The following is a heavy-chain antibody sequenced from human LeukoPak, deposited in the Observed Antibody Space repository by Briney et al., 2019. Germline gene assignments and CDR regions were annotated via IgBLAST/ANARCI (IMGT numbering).Heavy chain of an antibody. CDR2: IYTSGST. D-gene: IGHD3-10*01. Sequence: PSETLSLTCTVSGGSISSYYWSWIRQPPGKGLEWIGYIYTSGSTNYNPSLRGRVTISVNTSKNQFSLKLSSVTAADTAVYYCAMEINGGFVSWFDPWGQGTLVTVSS. J-gene: IGHJ5*02. CDR3: AMEINGGFVSWFDP. V-gene: IGHV4-4*09. CDR1: GGSISSYY.